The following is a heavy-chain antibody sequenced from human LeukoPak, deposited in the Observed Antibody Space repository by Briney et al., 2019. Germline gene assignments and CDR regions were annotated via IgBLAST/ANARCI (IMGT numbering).Heavy chain of an antibody. CDR1: GGSISSYY. J-gene: IGHJ6*03. Sequence: PSETLSLTCTVSGGSISSYYWSWIRQPPGKGLEWIGYIYYSGSTNYNPSLKSRVTISVDTSKNQFSLKLSSVTAADTAVYYCARAIRDGYNSGYYYYYMDVWGKGTTVTVSS. D-gene: IGHD5-24*01. CDR2: IYYSGST. CDR3: ARAIRDGYNSGYYYYYMDV. V-gene: IGHV4-59*01.